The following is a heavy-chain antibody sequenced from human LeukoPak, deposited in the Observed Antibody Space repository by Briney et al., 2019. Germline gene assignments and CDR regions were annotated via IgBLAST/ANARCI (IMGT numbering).Heavy chain of an antibody. CDR3: ARDAQGTIVPFDL. CDR1: GASISSSSYY. Sequence: SETLSLTCTVSGASISSSSYYWGWIRQPPGKGLEWIGSIYYSGSAYYNPSLKSRVTISVDTSKNQFSLKLSSVTAADTAVYYCARDAQGTIVPFDLWGRGTLVTVSS. D-gene: IGHD3-16*02. J-gene: IGHJ2*01. V-gene: IGHV4-39*07. CDR2: IYYSGSA.